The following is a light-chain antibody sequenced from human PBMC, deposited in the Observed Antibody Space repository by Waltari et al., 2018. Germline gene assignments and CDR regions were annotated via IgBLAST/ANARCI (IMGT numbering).Light chain of an antibody. Sequence: QSALTQPASVSGSPGQSITISCTGTSNDVGSYSLVSWYQQRPGKAPKFIIYEVNRRPSGLSSRFSGSKSGNTASLTISGLQAEDEADYFCCSYAGVTTFYVFGTGTRVTVL. CDR2: EVN. CDR1: SNDVGSYSL. CDR3: CSYAGVTTFYV. V-gene: IGLV2-23*02. J-gene: IGLJ1*01.